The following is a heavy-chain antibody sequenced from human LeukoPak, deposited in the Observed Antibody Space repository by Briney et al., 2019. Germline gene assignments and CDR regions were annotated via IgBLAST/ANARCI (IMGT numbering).Heavy chain of an antibody. CDR3: AKVRVRDSSGYYYYL. J-gene: IGHJ4*02. D-gene: IGHD3-22*01. V-gene: IGHV3-23*01. CDR2: ISGSGGST. CDR1: GFTFSSYA. Sequence: GSLRLSCAASGFTFSSYAMSWVRQAPGKGLEWVSAISGSGGSTYYADSVKGRFTISRDNSKNTLYLQMNSLRAEDTAVYYCAKVRVRDSSGYYYYLWGQGTLVTVSS.